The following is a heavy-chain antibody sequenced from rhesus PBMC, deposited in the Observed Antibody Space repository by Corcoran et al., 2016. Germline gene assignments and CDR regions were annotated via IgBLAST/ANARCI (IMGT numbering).Heavy chain of an antibody. CDR3: ARLYSGSYYLAEYFEF. D-gene: IGHD3-16*01. J-gene: IGHJ1*01. CDR1: GGSISSSY. Sequence: QLQLQESGPGLVKPSETLSVTCAVSGGSISSSYWSWIRQAPGKGLEWIGYIYGSGISTNYNPSLKSRVTLSVDTSKNQLSLKLSSVTTADTAVYYWARLYSGSYYLAEYFEFWGQGALVTVSS. CDR2: IYGSGIST. V-gene: IGHV4-169*01.